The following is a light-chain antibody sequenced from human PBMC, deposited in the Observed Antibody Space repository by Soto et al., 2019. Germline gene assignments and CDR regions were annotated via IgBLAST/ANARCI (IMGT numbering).Light chain of an antibody. CDR2: KAS. CDR3: QQYSSYWT. Sequence: DIQMTQSPSTLPASVGDRVTITCRASQSISTWLAWYQQKPGKAPNLLIYKASYLASGVPSRFSGGGSGTEFTLTISRLQHDDFATYYCQQYSSYWTFGQGTKVEIK. V-gene: IGKV1-5*03. J-gene: IGKJ1*01. CDR1: QSISTW.